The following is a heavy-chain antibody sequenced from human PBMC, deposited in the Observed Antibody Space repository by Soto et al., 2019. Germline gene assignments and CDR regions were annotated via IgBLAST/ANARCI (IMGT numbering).Heavy chain of an antibody. Sequence: QVQRVQSGAEVKKPGSSVKVSCKASGGTFSSYAISWVRQAPGQGLEWMGGIIPIFGTANYAQKFQGRVTITADESTSTAYMELSSLRSEDPAVYYCARDSPYYYDSSGSSDAFDIWGQGTMVTVSS. V-gene: IGHV1-69*01. J-gene: IGHJ3*02. CDR3: ARDSPYYYDSSGSSDAFDI. CDR1: GGTFSSYA. D-gene: IGHD3-22*01. CDR2: IIPIFGTA.